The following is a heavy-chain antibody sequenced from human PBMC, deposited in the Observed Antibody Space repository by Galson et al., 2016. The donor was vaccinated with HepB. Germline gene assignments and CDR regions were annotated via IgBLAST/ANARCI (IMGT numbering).Heavy chain of an antibody. CDR3: ARARSSSTTYLDY. CDR2: ISYDGRNK. Sequence: SLRLSCAASGFTFSSYTMHWVRQAPGKGLEWVAVISYDGRNKYYADSVKGRFTISRDNSKHPLYLQMNSLRPEDTALYYCARARSSSTTYLDYWGRGTLVTVSS. V-gene: IGHV3-30*04. J-gene: IGHJ4*02. CDR1: GFTFSSYT. D-gene: IGHD2-2*01.